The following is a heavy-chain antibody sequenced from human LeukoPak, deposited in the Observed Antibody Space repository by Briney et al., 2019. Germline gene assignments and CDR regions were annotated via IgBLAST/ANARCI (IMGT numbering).Heavy chain of an antibody. CDR2: INHSAST. D-gene: IGHD2-21*02. J-gene: IGHJ6*02. Sequence: SETLSLTCAVYGGSFSGYYWSWIRQPPGKGLEWIGEINHSASTNYDPSLKSRVTISVDTSKNQFSLRLSSVTAADTAVYYCARSNCGGDCYYYYYGMDVWGQGATVTVSS. V-gene: IGHV4-34*01. CDR3: ARSNCGGDCYYYYYGMDV. CDR1: GGSFSGYY.